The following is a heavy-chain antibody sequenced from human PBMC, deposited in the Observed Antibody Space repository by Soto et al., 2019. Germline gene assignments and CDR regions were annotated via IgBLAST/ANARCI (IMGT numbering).Heavy chain of an antibody. Sequence: SETLSLTCAVYGGSFSGYYWSWIRQPPGKGLEWIGEINHSGSTNYNPSLKSRVTISVDTSKNQFSLKLSSVTAADTAVYYCARQLGYCSGGSCYRGAFDIWGQGTMVTVSS. J-gene: IGHJ3*02. CDR3: ARQLGYCSGGSCYRGAFDI. CDR1: GGSFSGYY. V-gene: IGHV4-34*01. CDR2: INHSGST. D-gene: IGHD2-15*01.